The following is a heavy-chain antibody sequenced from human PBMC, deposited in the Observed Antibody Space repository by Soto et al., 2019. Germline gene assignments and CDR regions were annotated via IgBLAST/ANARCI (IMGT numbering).Heavy chain of an antibody. D-gene: IGHD6-13*01. Sequence: EVQLVESGGGLVQPGGSLRLSCAASGFTFSSMNWVRQAPGKGLEWVSYISSSSSTIYYADSVKGRFTISRDNAKNSLYLQMNSLRAEDTAVYYCARHPERIAQIGWFDPWGQGTLVTVSS. CDR1: GFTFSS. J-gene: IGHJ5*02. CDR2: ISSSSSTI. CDR3: ARHPERIAQIGWFDP. V-gene: IGHV3-48*01.